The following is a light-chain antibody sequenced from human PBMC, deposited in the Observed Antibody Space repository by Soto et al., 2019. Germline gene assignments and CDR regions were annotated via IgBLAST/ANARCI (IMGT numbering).Light chain of an antibody. V-gene: IGKV3-15*01. J-gene: IGKJ1*01. CDR2: GAS. CDR3: QQYHNWWT. Sequence: EIVLTQSPSTLSVSPWERSTLSFRASQSVSSNLVWYQQKPGQAPRLLIYGASTRVTGIPARFSGSGSGTEFTLTISSLQSEDFAVYYCQQYHNWWTFGQGTKVDI. CDR1: QSVSSN.